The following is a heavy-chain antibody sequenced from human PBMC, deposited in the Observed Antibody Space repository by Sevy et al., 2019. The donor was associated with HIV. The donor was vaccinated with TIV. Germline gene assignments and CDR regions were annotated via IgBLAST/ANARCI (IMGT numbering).Heavy chain of an antibody. Sequence: SETLSLTCSVSGGSISGSDYYWGWVRQPPGKGLEWIGSIYYSGSTYYHPSLKSRVTISVDTSKNHFSMKLSSVTAADTAVYYCARRRVEDYYGSGTPPLVNAAFDIWGQGTMVTVSS. CDR2: IYYSGST. J-gene: IGHJ3*02. V-gene: IGHV4-39*02. CDR1: GGSISGSDYY. CDR3: ARRRVEDYYGSGTPPLVNAAFDI. D-gene: IGHD3-10*01.